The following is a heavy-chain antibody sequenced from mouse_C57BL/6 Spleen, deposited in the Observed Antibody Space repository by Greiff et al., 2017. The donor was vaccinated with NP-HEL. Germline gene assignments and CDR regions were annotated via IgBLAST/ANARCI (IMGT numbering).Heavy chain of an antibody. V-gene: IGHV1-81*01. Sequence: VQLQQSGAELARPGASVKLSCKASGYTFTSYGISWVKQRTGQGLEWIGEIYPRSGNTYYNEKFKGKATLTADKSSSTAYMELRSLTSEDSAVHFCAREDGSYWYFDVWGTGTTVTVSS. CDR2: IYPRSGNT. CDR3: AREDGSYWYFDV. D-gene: IGHD1-1*01. CDR1: GYTFTSYG. J-gene: IGHJ1*03.